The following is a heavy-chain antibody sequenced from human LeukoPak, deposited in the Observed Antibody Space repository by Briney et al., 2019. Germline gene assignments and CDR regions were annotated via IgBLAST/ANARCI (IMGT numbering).Heavy chain of an antibody. CDR2: IYHSGST. CDR3: AREEQQLGSSGY. CDR1: GGSISSGGYY. Sequence: SETLSLTCTVSGGSISSGGYYWSWIRQPPGEGLEWIGYIYHSGSTYYNPSLKSRVTISVDRSKNQFSLKLSSVTAADTAVYYCAREEQQLGSSGYWGQGTLVTVSS. D-gene: IGHD6-13*01. V-gene: IGHV4-30-2*01. J-gene: IGHJ4*02.